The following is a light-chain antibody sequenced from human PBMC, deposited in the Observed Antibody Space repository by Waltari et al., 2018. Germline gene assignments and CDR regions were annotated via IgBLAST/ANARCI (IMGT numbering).Light chain of an antibody. J-gene: IGKJ1*01. Sequence: EIVLTQSPGTLSLSQGERATLSCRASQSVSRTLAWYQQKHGQAPRLLIYDTTSRAAGIPDSFSGSGFGTDFSLTISRLEPEDFAVYYCQKYGTLPATFGQGTKVEIK. CDR1: QSVSRT. V-gene: IGKV3-20*01. CDR3: QKYGTLPAT. CDR2: DTT.